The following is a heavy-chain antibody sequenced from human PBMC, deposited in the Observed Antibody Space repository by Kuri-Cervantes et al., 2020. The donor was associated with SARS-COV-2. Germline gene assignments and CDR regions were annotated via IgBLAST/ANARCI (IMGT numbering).Heavy chain of an antibody. CDR2: IYYTGTT. J-gene: IGHJ2*01. CDR1: GGSVSSGSFC. V-gene: IGHV4-61*01. CDR3: ARNTMTYYWYFDL. Sequence: GSLRLSCSVSGGSVSSGSFCWTWIRQPPGKGLEWIGYIYYTGTTNYNPSLRSRVSISTDTSRNQFSLRLSSVTAADTAVYYCARNTMTYYWYFDLWGRGTLVTVSS. D-gene: IGHD4-17*01.